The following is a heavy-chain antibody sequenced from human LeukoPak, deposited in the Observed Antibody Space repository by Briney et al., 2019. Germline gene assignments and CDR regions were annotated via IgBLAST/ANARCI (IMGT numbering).Heavy chain of an antibody. V-gene: IGHV1-46*01. J-gene: IGHJ4*02. D-gene: IGHD1-26*01. CDR2: INPSDGNT. CDR3: AREVGIRGHFDY. Sequence: GASVKVSCKASVYIFTSFYMHWVRQAPGQGLEWMGMINPSDGNTGYAQNLQGRVTMTRDTPTSTVYMELSSLRSEDTAVYYRAREVGIRGHFDYWGRGTPVTPSS. CDR1: VYIFTSFY.